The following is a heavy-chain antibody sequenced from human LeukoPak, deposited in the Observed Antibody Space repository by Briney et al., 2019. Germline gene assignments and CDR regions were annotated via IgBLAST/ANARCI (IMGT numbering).Heavy chain of an antibody. V-gene: IGHV3-23*01. Sequence: GGSLRLSCAASAFTFSNYAMNWFRQAPGKGLEWVSVISGSGDGTYYADSVKGRFTISRDNSKNTLYLQMKSLRAEDTAVYYCAKAGEQQWLRMHFDNWGQGTLVTVSS. D-gene: IGHD5-18*01. J-gene: IGHJ4*02. CDR2: ISGSGDGT. CDR1: AFTFSNYA. CDR3: AKAGEQQWLRMHFDN.